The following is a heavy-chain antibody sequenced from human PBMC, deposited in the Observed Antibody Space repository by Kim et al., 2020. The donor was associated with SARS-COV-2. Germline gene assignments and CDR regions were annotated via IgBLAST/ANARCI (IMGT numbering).Heavy chain of an antibody. J-gene: IGHJ6*01. CDR1: GGSVSSGSYY. CDR2: NYYSGST. CDR3: ARLAVAGTYYYFYYGM. V-gene: IGHV4-61*01. D-gene: IGHD6-19*01. Sequence: SETLSLTCTVSGGSVSSGSYYWSWIRQPPGKGLEGIGYNYYSGSTNYTPTLKSRVTISTATYKNQFSLKLSSVTATDTAVCACARLAVAGTYYYFYYGM.